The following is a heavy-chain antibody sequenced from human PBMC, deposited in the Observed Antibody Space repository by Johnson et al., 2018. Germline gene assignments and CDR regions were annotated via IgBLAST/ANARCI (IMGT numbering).Heavy chain of an antibody. Sequence: EVQLLESGGGLVKXGGSLRLSYAASGFTFSSYNMNWVRQAPGKGLEWVSYISGSGSAMYYADSVKGRFTISRDNAKNSLYLQMNSLRVEDTAVYYCARRPIDYWGQGTLVTVSS. V-gene: IGHV3-21*05. CDR2: ISGSGSAM. J-gene: IGHJ4*02. CDR3: ARRPIDY. CDR1: GFTFSSYN.